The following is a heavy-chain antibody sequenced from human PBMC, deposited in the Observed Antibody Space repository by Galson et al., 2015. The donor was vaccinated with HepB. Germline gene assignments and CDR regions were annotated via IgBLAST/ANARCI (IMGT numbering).Heavy chain of an antibody. CDR1: GFTFSNAW. Sequence: SLRLSCAASGFTFSNAWMSWVRQAPGKGLEWVGRIKSKTDGGTTDYAAPVKGRFTISRDDSKNTLYLQMNSLKTEDTAVYYCTTEMGRAGTLFDYWGQGTLVTVSS. CDR3: TTEMGRAGTLFDY. D-gene: IGHD6-19*01. V-gene: IGHV3-15*01. CDR2: IKSKTDGGTT. J-gene: IGHJ4*02.